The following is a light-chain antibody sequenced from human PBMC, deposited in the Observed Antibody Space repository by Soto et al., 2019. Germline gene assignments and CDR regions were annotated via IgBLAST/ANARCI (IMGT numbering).Light chain of an antibody. V-gene: IGKV4-1*01. Sequence: DIVLTQSPDSLAVSLGERATINCKSSQSVLYSSNNKNYLAWYQQKPGQPPKLLIYWATTRESGVPDRFSGSVSGKDFTLTISTLHTEGVAVDYYQQYYRPWTFGRGTKVEIK. J-gene: IGKJ1*01. CDR1: QSVLYSSNNKNY. CDR3: QQYYRPWT. CDR2: WAT.